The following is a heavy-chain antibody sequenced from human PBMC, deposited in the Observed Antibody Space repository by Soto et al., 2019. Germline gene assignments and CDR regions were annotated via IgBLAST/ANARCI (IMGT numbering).Heavy chain of an antibody. CDR3: TTEQDYYDSSGYYPNLHFDY. J-gene: IGHJ4*02. V-gene: IGHV3-15*01. Sequence: PGASLRLSCAASGFTFSNDWMSRVRQAPGKGLEWVGRIKSKTDGGTTDYAAPVKGRFTISRDDSKNTLYLQMNSLKAEDTAVYYCTTEQDYYDSSGYYPNLHFDYWGQGT. CDR1: GFTFSNDW. D-gene: IGHD3-22*01. CDR2: IKSKTDGGTT.